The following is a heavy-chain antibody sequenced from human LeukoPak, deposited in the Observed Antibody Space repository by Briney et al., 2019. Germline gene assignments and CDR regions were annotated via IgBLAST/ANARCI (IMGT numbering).Heavy chain of an antibody. J-gene: IGHJ4*02. CDR3: ASGPIIAVAGTGY. D-gene: IGHD6-19*01. V-gene: IGHV3-21*01. CDR2: ISSSSSYI. Sequence: PGGSLRLSCAASGFTFSSYSMNWVRQAPGKGLEWVSSISSSSSYIYYADSVKGRFTISSDNAKNSLYLQMNSLRAEDTAVYYCASGPIIAVAGTGYWGQGTLVTVSS. CDR1: GFTFSSYS.